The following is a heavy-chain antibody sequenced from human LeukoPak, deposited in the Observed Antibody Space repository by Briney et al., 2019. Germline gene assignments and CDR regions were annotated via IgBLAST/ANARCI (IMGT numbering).Heavy chain of an antibody. J-gene: IGHJ3*02. Sequence: SETLSLSCTVSGGSISSYNWCWLRQPPGKGLWRVGYISYGGGTNYNPSLKSRVTISVDTSKNQFSLKLSSVTAADTAAYYCARRGAIGYYGSGSYPSDAFDIWGQGTMVTVSS. V-gene: IGHV4-59*08. D-gene: IGHD3-10*01. CDR2: ISYGGGT. CDR1: GGSISSYN. CDR3: ARRGAIGYYGSGSYPSDAFDI.